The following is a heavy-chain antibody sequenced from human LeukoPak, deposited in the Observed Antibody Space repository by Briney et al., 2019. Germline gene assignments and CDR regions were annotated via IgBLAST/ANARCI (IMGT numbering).Heavy chain of an antibody. CDR1: GFTFSSYS. CDR2: ISSSSSYI. Sequence: SGGSLRLPCAASGFTFSSYSMKWVRQAPGKGLEWVSSISSSSSYIYYADSVKGRLTISRDNAKNSLYLQMKSLRAEDTAVYYCAGNWYYYDSSVPFDYWGQGTLVTVSS. CDR3: AGNWYYYDSSVPFDY. V-gene: IGHV3-21*01. J-gene: IGHJ4*02. D-gene: IGHD3-22*01.